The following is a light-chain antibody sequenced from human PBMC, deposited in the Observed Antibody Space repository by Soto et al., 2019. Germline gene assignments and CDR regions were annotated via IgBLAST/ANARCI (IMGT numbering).Light chain of an antibody. J-gene: IGKJ1*01. Sequence: QSTLSLTLGAKVRFHARISQSVSSSYLAWYQRKPGQAPRLLIYDASTRATGVPARFSGSGSGTDFTLTISSLQSEDVAVYYCQHYNYWPYTFAQRAKVDI. CDR2: DAS. V-gene: IGKV3-15*01. CDR1: QSVSSSY. CDR3: QHYNYWPYT.